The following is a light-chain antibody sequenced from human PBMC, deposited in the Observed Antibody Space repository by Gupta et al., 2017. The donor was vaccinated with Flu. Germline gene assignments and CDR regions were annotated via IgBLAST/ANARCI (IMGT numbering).Light chain of an antibody. V-gene: IGKV1-5*03. CDR2: KAS. CDR1: QSISSW. Sequence: DIQMTQSPSTLSASVGDRVTITCRASQSISSWLAWYQQKPVKAPKLLIYKASRSESGVPSRFSGSGSGTEFTLTISILHPDDFATYYCQQYNSYAYPFGQGTKLEIK. J-gene: IGKJ2*01. CDR3: QQYNSYAYP.